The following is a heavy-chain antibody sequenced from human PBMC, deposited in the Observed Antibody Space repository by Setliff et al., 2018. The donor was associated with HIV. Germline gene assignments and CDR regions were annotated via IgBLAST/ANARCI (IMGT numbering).Heavy chain of an antibody. CDR1: AYSFTSYW. Sequence: GESLKISCEGSAYSFTSYWIGWVRQMPGKGLEWMGIIYPGDSDTRYSPSFQGQVTISADKSICTAYLQWSSLKASDTAMYYCARFPPMLSGSYVRGAFDIWGQGTMVTVSS. CDR2: IYPGDSDT. D-gene: IGHD1-26*01. CDR3: ARFPPMLSGSYVRGAFDI. V-gene: IGHV5-51*01. J-gene: IGHJ3*02.